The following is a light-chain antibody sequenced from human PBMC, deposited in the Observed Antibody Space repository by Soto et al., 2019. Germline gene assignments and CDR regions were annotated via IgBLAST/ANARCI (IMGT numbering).Light chain of an antibody. Sequence: EIIMTQSPATLSVSPGERVTLSCRASQGVGSTLAWYRQQPGQPPRLLIYDAYIRASGVPARFSGSGSGTEFTLTISGLQSEDFAVYFCQHYKRWPLAFGGGTKVDIK. J-gene: IGKJ4*01. CDR2: DAY. V-gene: IGKV3-15*01. CDR1: QGVGST. CDR3: QHYKRWPLA.